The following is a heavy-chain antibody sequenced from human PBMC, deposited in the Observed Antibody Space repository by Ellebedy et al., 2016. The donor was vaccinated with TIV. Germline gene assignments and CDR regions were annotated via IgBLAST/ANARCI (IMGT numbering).Heavy chain of an antibody. D-gene: IGHD4-11*01. J-gene: IGHJ5*02. CDR2: IYWNDEK. Sequence: SGPTLVQPTPTLTLTCPFSGFSPSTSGAGVGCIRQPPGKALEWLALIYWNDEKRYSPSLKSRLTINKDTSKNQVVLTLTNMDPVDTATYYCAQSHNYFDPWGQGTLVTVSS. CDR3: AQSHNYFDP. V-gene: IGHV2-5*01. CDR1: GFSPSTSGAG.